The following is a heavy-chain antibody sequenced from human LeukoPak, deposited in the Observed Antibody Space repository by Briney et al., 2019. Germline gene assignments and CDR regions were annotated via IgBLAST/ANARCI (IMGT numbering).Heavy chain of an antibody. J-gene: IGHJ5*02. CDR2: IYSGGST. Sequence: PWGSLRLSCAASGFTVSSNYMSWVRQAPGKGLEWVSVIYSGGSTYYADSVKGRFTISRDNSKNTLYLQMNSLRAEDTAVYYCARALVVVAATPNWFDHWGQGTLVTVSS. CDR1: GFTVSSNY. D-gene: IGHD2-15*01. V-gene: IGHV3-66*01. CDR3: ARALVVVAATPNWFDH.